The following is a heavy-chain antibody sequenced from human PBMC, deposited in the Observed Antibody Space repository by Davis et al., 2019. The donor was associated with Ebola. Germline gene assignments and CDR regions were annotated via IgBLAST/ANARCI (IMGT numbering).Heavy chain of an antibody. J-gene: IGHJ3*02. D-gene: IGHD3-3*01. Sequence: GESLKISCASSGFTFQIYGIHWVRQAPGKGLEWVSFIRYDGSLQFYADSVKGRFTISRDNSKNTLYLQMTSLRAEDTAVYYCAKPIVGTYFDGFDIWGQGTLVTVSS. CDR2: IRYDGSLQ. CDR1: GFTFQIYG. CDR3: AKPIVGTYFDGFDI. V-gene: IGHV3-30*02.